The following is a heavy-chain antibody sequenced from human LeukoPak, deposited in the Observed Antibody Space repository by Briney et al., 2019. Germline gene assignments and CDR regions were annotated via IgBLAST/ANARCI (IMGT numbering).Heavy chain of an antibody. J-gene: IGHJ4*02. V-gene: IGHV3-66*01. CDR2: IYSGGST. CDR1: GFTVISNY. Sequence: GGSLRLSCAASGFTVISNYMSWVRQAPGKGLEWVSVIYSGGSTYYADSVKGRFTISRDNSKNTLYLQMNSLRVEDTAVYYCARAVGATDFDYWGQGTLVTVSS. CDR3: ARAVGATDFDY. D-gene: IGHD1-26*01.